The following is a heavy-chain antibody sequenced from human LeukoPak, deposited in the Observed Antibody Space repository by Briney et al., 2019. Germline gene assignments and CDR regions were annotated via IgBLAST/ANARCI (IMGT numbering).Heavy chain of an antibody. CDR1: GYTFTGYY. D-gene: IGHD5-24*01. V-gene: IGHV3-30-3*01. J-gene: IGHJ3*02. CDR2: ISYDGSNK. CDR3: ARGVERWLQLIAFDI. Sequence: SCKASGYTFTGYYMHWVRQAPGKGLEWVAVISYDGSNKYYADSVKGRFTISRDNSKNTLYLQMNSLRAEDTAVYYCARGVERWLQLIAFDIWGQGTMVTVSS.